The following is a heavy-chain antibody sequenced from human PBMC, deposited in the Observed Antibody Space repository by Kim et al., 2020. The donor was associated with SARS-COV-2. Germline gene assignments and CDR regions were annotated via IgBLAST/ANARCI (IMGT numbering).Heavy chain of an antibody. V-gene: IGHV4-31*02. J-gene: IGHJ4*02. CDR3: ARDSEQLVLDY. D-gene: IGHD6-6*01. CDR2: T. Sequence: TYYNPSLKSRVTISVDTSKNQFSLKLSSVTAADTAVYYCARDSEQLVLDYWGQGTLVTVSS.